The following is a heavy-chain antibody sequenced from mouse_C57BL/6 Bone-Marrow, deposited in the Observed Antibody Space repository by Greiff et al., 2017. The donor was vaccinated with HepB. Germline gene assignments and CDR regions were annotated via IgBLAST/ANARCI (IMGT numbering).Heavy chain of an antibody. Sequence: DVKLVESGGGLVQPGGSMKLSCVASGFTFSNYWMNWVRQSPEKGLEWVAQIRLKSDNYATHYAESVKGRFTISRDDSKSSVYLQMNNLRAEDTGIYYCTSGYLFAYWGQGTLVTVSA. CDR1: GFTFSNYW. CDR2: IRLKSDNYAT. CDR3: TSGYLFAY. J-gene: IGHJ3*01. V-gene: IGHV6-3*01. D-gene: IGHD3-2*02.